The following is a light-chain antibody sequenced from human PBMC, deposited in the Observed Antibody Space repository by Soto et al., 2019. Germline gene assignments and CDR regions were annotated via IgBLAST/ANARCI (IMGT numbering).Light chain of an antibody. J-gene: IGLJ2*01. Sequence: QSALTQPPSASGSPGQSVTISCTGTSSDVGGYNYVSWYQQHPGKAPKLMIYEVSKRPSGVPDRFSGSKSANTASLTVSGLQAEDEADYYYSSYAGSNVVVFGGGTKLTVL. V-gene: IGLV2-8*01. CDR1: SSDVGGYNY. CDR2: EVS. CDR3: SSYAGSNVVV.